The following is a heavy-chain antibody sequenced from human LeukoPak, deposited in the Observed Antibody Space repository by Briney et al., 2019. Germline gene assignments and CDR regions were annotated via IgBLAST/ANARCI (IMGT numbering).Heavy chain of an antibody. CDR1: GFTFSSYA. CDR3: AKDQRGVYTSYYFDY. J-gene: IGHJ4*02. D-gene: IGHD3-10*01. CDR2: ISGSGGST. V-gene: IGHV3-23*01. Sequence: GGSLRLSCAASGFTFSSYAMGWVRQAPGKGLEWVSAISGSGGSTYYADSVKGRFTISRDNSKNTLYLQMNSLRAEDTAVYYCAKDQRGVYTSYYFDYWGQGTLVTVSS.